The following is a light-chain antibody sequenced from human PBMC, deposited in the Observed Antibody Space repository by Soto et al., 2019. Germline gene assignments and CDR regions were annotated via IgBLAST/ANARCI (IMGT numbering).Light chain of an antibody. V-gene: IGKV1-5*03. CDR3: QHYNSYPIT. CDR1: QSISSW. J-gene: IGKJ5*01. Sequence: DIQMTQSPSTLSASVGDRVTVTCRASQSISSWLAWYQQKAGKAPKLLIYKASALESGVPSRFSGSGSGTEFTLTISSLQPDDFATYYCQHYNSYPITFGQGTRLEIK. CDR2: KAS.